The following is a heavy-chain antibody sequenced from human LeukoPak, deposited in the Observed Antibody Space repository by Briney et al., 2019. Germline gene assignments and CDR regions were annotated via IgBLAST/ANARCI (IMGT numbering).Heavy chain of an antibody. CDR3: ARQKGYSSSWRYNWFDP. CDR1: GGSFSGYY. V-gene: IGHV4-34*01. D-gene: IGHD6-13*01. CDR2: INHSGST. Sequence: SETLSLTCAVYGGSFSGYYRSWIRQPPGKGLEWIGEINHSGSTNYNPSLKSRVTISVDTSKNQFSLKLSSVTAADTAVYYCARQKGYSSSWRYNWFDPWGQGTLVTVSS. J-gene: IGHJ5*02.